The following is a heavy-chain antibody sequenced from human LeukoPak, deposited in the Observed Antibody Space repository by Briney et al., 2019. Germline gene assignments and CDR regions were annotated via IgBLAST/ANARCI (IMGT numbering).Heavy chain of an antibody. CDR2: INHSGST. CDR3: ARGRLLYYFDY. V-gene: IGHV4-34*01. D-gene: IGHD2-15*01. Sequence: SETLSLTCAVYGGSFSGYYWSWIRQPPGKGLEWIGEINHSGSTNYNPSLKSRVTISVDTSKSQFSLKLSSVTAADTAVYYCARGRLLYYFDYWGQGTLVTVSS. J-gene: IGHJ4*02. CDR1: GGSFSGYY.